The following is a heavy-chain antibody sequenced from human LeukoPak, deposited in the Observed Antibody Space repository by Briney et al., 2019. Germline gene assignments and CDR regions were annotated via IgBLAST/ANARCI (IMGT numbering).Heavy chain of an antibody. D-gene: IGHD3-3*01. CDR3: ARELFSYDPSYYYYYMDV. CDR1: GGSISSGTYY. CDR2: IYTSGST. V-gene: IGHV4-61*02. Sequence: SQTLSLTCTVSGGSISSGTYYWSWIRQPAGKGLEWIGRIYTSGSTNYNPSLKSRVTISVDTSKNQFSLKLSSVTAADTAVYYCARELFSYDPSYYYYYMDVWGKGTTVTISS. J-gene: IGHJ6*03.